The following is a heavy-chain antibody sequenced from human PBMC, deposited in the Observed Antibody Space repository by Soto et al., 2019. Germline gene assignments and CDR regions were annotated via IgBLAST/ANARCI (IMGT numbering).Heavy chain of an antibody. V-gene: IGHV3-23*01. CDR3: AKGSASGSPYYFDY. D-gene: IGHD5-12*01. J-gene: IGHJ4*02. Sequence: GGSLRLSCAVSGFTSTSYAMSWVRQAPGKGLEWVSAINGDGSSTWSADSVKGRFTISRDKSKNTLYLQMNSLRAEDTAVYYCAKGSASGSPYYFDYWGQGTLVTVSS. CDR2: INGDGSST. CDR1: GFTSTSYA.